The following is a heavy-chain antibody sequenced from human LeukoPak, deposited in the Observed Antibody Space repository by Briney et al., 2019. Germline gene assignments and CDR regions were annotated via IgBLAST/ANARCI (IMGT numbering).Heavy chain of an antibody. V-gene: IGHV3-23*01. CDR3: AKGIYYGSGTPIDY. Sequence: PGGSLRLSCAASGFTFSSYAMSWVRQAPGKGLEWVSCTGGSGDSTYYADSVKGRFTISRDNSKNALYLQMNSLRAEDTAIYYCAKGIYYGSGTPIDYWGQGTLVTVPS. J-gene: IGHJ4*02. CDR1: GFTFSSYA. D-gene: IGHD3-10*01. CDR2: TGGSGDST.